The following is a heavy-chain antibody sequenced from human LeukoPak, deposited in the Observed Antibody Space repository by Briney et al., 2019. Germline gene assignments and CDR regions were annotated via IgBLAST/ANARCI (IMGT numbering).Heavy chain of an antibody. J-gene: IGHJ4*02. D-gene: IGHD2-2*01. CDR3: ARAPKVVPAAMGGY. CDR2: ISYDGSNK. V-gene: IGHV3-30*03. Sequence: GGSLRLSCAASGFTFSSYGMHWVRQAPGKGLEWVAVISYDGSNKYYADSVKGRFTISRDNSKNTLYLQMNSLRAEDTAVYYCARAPKVVPAAMGGYWGQGTLVTVSS. CDR1: GFTFSSYG.